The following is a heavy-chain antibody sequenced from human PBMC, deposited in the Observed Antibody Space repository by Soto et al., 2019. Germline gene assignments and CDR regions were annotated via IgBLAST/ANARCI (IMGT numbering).Heavy chain of an antibody. D-gene: IGHD6-6*01. V-gene: IGHV4-34*01. J-gene: IGHJ5*02. CDR1: GGSFSGYY. Sequence: TCAVYGGSFSGYYWSWIRQPPGKGLEWIGEINHSGSTNYNPSLKSRVTISVDTSKNQFSLKLSSLTAADTAVYYCARGSQSEYSSSNWFDPWGQGTLVTVSS. CDR3: ARGSQSEYSSSNWFDP. CDR2: INHSGST.